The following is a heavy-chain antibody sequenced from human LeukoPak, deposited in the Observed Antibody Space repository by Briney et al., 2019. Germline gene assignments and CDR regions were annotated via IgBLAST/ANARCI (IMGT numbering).Heavy chain of an antibody. J-gene: IGHJ4*02. CDR3: ARASHDYGDYSHFDY. D-gene: IGHD4-17*01. CDR1: GGSISSNSYF. V-gene: IGHV4-61*02. CDR2: VYISGST. Sequence: SETLSLTCTVSGGSISSNSYFWSWIRQPAGKGLEWIGRVYISGSTNYNPSLKTRVTISVDKSKNQFSLKLSSVTAADTAVYYCARASHDYGDYSHFDYWGQGTLVTVSS.